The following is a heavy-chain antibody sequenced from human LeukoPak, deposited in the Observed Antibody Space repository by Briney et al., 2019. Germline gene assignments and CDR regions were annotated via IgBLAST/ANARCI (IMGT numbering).Heavy chain of an antibody. CDR1: GFTFSSYE. CDR2: ISSSGSTI. CDR3: ARVPRWYVIDY. V-gene: IGHV3-48*03. D-gene: IGHD4-23*01. Sequence: PGGSLRLSCAASGFTFSSYEMKWVRQAPGKGMEWVSYISSSGSTIYYADSVKGRFTISRDNAKNSLYLQMNSLRAEDTAVYYCARVPRWYVIDYWGQGTLVTVSS. J-gene: IGHJ4*02.